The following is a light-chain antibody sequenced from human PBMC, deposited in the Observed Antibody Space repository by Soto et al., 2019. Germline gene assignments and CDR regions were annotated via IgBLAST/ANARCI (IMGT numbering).Light chain of an antibody. CDR1: SGHSSYI. J-gene: IGLJ3*02. Sequence: QLVLTQSSSASASLGSSVKLTCTLSSGHSSYIIAWHQQQPGKAPRYLMKLEGSGSYNKGSGVPDRFSGCSSGADRYLTISTLQSEDEADYYCETWDSNTHPLFCGGTKLTVL. V-gene: IGLV4-60*03. CDR3: ETWDSNTHPL. CDR2: LEGSGSY.